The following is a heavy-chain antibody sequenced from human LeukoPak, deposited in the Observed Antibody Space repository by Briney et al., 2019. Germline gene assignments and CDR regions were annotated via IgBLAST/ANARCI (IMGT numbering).Heavy chain of an antibody. CDR2: IYPGDSDT. D-gene: IGHD1-1*01. Sequence: GESLKISCKGSGYSFTNYWIAWVRQMPGKGLEWMGIIYPGDSDTRYSPSFQGQVTISADKSISTAYLQWRSLKASDTAMYYCARLRSLGTTGTTGVAFDIWGQGTMVTVSS. CDR1: GYSFTNYW. V-gene: IGHV5-51*01. J-gene: IGHJ3*02. CDR3: ARLRSLGTTGTTGVAFDI.